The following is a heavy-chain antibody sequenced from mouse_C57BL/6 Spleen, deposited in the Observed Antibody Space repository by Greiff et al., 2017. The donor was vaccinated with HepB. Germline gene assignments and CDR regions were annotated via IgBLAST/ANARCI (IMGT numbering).Heavy chain of an antibody. V-gene: IGHV1-15*01. Sequence: QVQLKEPGAELVRPGASVTLSCKASGYTFTDYGMHWVKQTPVHGLEWIGAIDPETGGTAYNQKFKGKAILTADKSSSTAYMELRSLTSEDSAVYYCTGEVFAYWGQGTLVTVSA. CDR3: TGEVFAY. CDR2: IDPETGGT. J-gene: IGHJ3*01. CDR1: GYTFTDYG.